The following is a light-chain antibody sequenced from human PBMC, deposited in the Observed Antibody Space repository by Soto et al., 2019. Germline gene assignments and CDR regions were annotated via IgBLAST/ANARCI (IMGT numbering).Light chain of an antibody. V-gene: IGLV4-60*02. CDR1: SGHSSYI. J-gene: IGLJ3*02. Sequence: QLVLTQSSSASASLGSSVKLTCTLSSGHSSYIIAWHQQQPGKAPRYLMKLEGSGSYNKGSGVPDRFSGSSSGADRYLTISTLQFEDEDDYYCETWDSNTRVFGGGTKVTVL. CDR2: LEGSGSY. CDR3: ETWDSNTRV.